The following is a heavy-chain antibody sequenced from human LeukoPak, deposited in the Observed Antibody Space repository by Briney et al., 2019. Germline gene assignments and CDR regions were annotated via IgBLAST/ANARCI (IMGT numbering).Heavy chain of an antibody. D-gene: IGHD3-10*01. V-gene: IGHV3-23*01. Sequence: PGGSLTLSCAVSGFTFSSYAMIWVRQSPGKGLEWVSAISCSGGSTYYADSVKGRFTLSRDNSKNTLYLQMNSRRAEDTDVYYCAKERGSRYGSGSFDYWGQGTMVTVSS. J-gene: IGHJ4*02. CDR1: GFTFSSYA. CDR2: ISCSGGST. CDR3: AKERGSRYGSGSFDY.